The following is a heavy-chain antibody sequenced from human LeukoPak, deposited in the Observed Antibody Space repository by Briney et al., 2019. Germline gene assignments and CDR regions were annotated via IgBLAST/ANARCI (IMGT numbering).Heavy chain of an antibody. V-gene: IGHV3-9*01. CDR3: AKRHGYDSSGVDY. CDR2: ISWNSGSI. Sequence: GGSLRLSCAASGFTFDDYAMHWVRQAPGKGLEWVSGISWNSGSIGYADSVKGRFTISRDNAKNSLYLQMNSLRAEDTALYYCAKRHGYDSSGVDYWGQGTLVTVSS. J-gene: IGHJ4*02. D-gene: IGHD3-22*01. CDR1: GFTFDDYA.